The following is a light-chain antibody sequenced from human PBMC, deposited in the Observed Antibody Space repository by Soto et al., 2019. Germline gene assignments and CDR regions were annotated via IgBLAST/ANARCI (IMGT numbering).Light chain of an antibody. CDR2: NNN. J-gene: IGLJ3*02. CDR1: SSNIGRNT. CDR3: AAWDDSLNGWV. Sequence: QSVLTQSPSASGTPGQRVTISCSGSSSNIGRNTVNWYQQLPGMAPKLLIYNNNQRPSGVPDRFSGSKSGTSASLAISGLQSEDEADYYCAAWDDSLNGWVFGGGTKLTVL. V-gene: IGLV1-44*01.